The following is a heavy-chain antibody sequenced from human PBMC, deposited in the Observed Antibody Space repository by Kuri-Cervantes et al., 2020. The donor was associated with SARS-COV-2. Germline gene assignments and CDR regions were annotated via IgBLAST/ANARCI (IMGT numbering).Heavy chain of an antibody. CDR1: GFPFSSYA. CDR2: LSGSGIST. V-gene: IGHV3-23*01. Sequence: GESLKISCAVSGFPFSSYAMTWVRQPPGKGLEWVSSLSGSGISTYYAGSVKGRFTISRDNSKNTVYLQMNSLRAEDTAVYYCARDRYVFYYYDSSGYYYYYMDVWGKGTTVTVSS. J-gene: IGHJ6*03. D-gene: IGHD3-22*01. CDR3: ARDRYVFYYYDSSGYYYYYMDV.